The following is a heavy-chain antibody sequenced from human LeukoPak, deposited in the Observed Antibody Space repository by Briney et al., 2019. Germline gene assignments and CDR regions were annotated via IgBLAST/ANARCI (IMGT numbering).Heavy chain of an antibody. J-gene: IGHJ6*03. D-gene: IGHD3-3*01. Sequence: ASVKVSCKASGYTFTSYAMHWVRQAPGQRLEWMGWINAGNGNTKYSQKFQGRVTITRDTSASTAYMEPSSLRSEDTAVYYCARAGVVMDLWTAEDYYYMDVWGKGTTVTVSS. V-gene: IGHV1-3*01. CDR1: GYTFTSYA. CDR2: INAGNGNT. CDR3: ARAGVVMDLWTAEDYYYMDV.